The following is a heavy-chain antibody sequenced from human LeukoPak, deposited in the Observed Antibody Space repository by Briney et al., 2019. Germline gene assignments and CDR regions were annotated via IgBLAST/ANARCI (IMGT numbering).Heavy chain of an antibody. CDR3: ASDPFPSVSRKTFDY. D-gene: IGHD1-26*01. CDR1: GGTFSSYA. J-gene: IGHJ4*02. Sequence: SVKVSCKASGGTFSSYAISWVRQAPGQGLEWMGRIIPILGIANYAQKFQGRVTITADKSTSTAYMELSSLRSEDTAVYYCASDPFPSVSRKTFDYWGQGTLVTVSS. CDR2: IIPILGIA. V-gene: IGHV1-69*04.